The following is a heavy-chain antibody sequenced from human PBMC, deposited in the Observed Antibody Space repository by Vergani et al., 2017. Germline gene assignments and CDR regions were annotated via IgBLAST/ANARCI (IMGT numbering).Heavy chain of an antibody. Sequence: QVQLQQWGGGLLKPSETLSLTCVVNGGSFTSYHWTWIRQSPGEGLEWVGDIDHTGRPDYNPSLKSRLTMSVAKSRNQFSLTLNSVTATDTAIYFCARVNTETNGHLDYYYYMDVWGQGTAVTVS. D-gene: IGHD4-11*01. CDR1: GGSFTSYH. CDR3: ARVNTETNGHLDYYYYMDV. CDR2: IDHTGRP. J-gene: IGHJ6*03. V-gene: IGHV4-34*01.